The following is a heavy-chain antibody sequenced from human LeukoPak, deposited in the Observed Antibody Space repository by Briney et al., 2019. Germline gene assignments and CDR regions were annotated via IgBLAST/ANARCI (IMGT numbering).Heavy chain of an antibody. Sequence: SETLSLTCTVSGGSISSYYWSWIRQPPGKGLEWIGYIYYSGSTNYNPSLKGRVTISVDTSKNQFSLKLSSVTAADTAVYYCARGGDLWFGELLGAFDIRGQGTMVTVSS. V-gene: IGHV4-59*01. CDR2: IYYSGST. J-gene: IGHJ3*02. D-gene: IGHD3-10*01. CDR1: GGSISSYY. CDR3: ARGGDLWFGELLGAFDI.